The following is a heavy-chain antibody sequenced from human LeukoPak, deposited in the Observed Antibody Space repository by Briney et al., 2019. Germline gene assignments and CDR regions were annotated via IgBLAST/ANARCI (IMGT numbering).Heavy chain of an antibody. CDR1: GFTFSSYA. CDR2: ITCSGGNT. D-gene: IGHD2-15*01. CDR3: AKDSVSMVVTLGLNEDI. V-gene: IGHV3-23*01. J-gene: IGHJ3*02. Sequence: PGGSLRLSCAASGFTFSSYAMSWVRQAPGKGLEWVAVITCSGGNTYYADSVKGRFTISRDNSKNTLYLQMNSLRAEDTAVYYCAKDSVSMVVTLGLNEDIWGQGTMVTVSS.